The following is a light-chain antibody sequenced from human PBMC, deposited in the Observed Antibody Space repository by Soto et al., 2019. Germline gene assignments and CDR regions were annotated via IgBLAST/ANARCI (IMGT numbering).Light chain of an antibody. Sequence: EIPMTQSPSSLSASAGDRVTLTCGASQRISSYLTWYHQKPGQAPKLLIYAASSWESGVPSRFSGSGSGTDFTLTISNLQPEDFATYYCQQYYSYPPAFGHGTKVDIK. V-gene: IGKV1-39*01. CDR2: AAS. CDR3: QQYYSYPPA. J-gene: IGKJ3*01. CDR1: QRISSY.